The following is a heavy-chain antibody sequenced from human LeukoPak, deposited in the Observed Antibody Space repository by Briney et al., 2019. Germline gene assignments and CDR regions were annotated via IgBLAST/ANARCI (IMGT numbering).Heavy chain of an antibody. CDR2: IIPIFGTA. D-gene: IGHD2-8*01. CDR1: GGTFSSNA. Sequence: SVKVSCKASGGTFSSNAISWERQAPGQGLEWMGGIIPIFGTANYAQKFQGRVTITTDESTSTAYMELSSLRSEDTAVYYCARESCTNGVCYTDYWGQGTLVTVSS. V-gene: IGHV1-69*05. J-gene: IGHJ4*02. CDR3: ARESCTNGVCYTDY.